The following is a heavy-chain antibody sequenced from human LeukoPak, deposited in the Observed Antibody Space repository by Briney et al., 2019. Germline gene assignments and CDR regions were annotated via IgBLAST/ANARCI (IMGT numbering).Heavy chain of an antibody. CDR1: GFTFSSYA. D-gene: IGHD4-11*01. V-gene: IGHV3-23*01. J-gene: IGHJ6*03. Sequence: PGGSLRLSCAASGFTFSSYAMRWVRQAPGKGLEWVSAISGSGGSTYYADSVKGRFTISRDNSKNTLYLQMNSMRAEDTAVYYCAKPGTVGYYYYYMDVWGKGTTVTVSS. CDR2: ISGSGGST. CDR3: AKPGTVGYYYYYMDV.